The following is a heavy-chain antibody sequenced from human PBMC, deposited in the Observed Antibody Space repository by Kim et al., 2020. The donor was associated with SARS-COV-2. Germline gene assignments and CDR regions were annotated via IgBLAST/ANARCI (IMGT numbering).Heavy chain of an antibody. J-gene: IGHJ4*02. V-gene: IGHV1-2*05. CDR1: GYTFTSHY. Sequence: ASVKVSCKTSGYTFTSHYLHWVRQAPGQGLEWMGRINPSSGGTNYAQKFQGRVTMTSDTSISTAYMELSRLKSDDTVVYYCARGNTETIDYWGQGTLVTVSS. CDR2: INPSSGGT. CDR3: ARGNTETIDY.